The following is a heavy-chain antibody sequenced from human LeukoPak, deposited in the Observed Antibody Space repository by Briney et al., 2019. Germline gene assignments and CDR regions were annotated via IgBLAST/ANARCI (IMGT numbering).Heavy chain of an antibody. Sequence: GGSLRLSCAASGFTFSDYYMSWIRQAPGKGLEWVSYISSSGSTIYYADSVKGRFTISRDNSKDSLYLQMTGLRAEDSAVYYCATWAFYHDLDVWGRGTTVTVSS. CDR2: ISSSGSTI. V-gene: IGHV3-11*01. D-gene: IGHD3-3*01. CDR3: ATWAFYHDLDV. J-gene: IGHJ6*02. CDR1: GFTFSDYY.